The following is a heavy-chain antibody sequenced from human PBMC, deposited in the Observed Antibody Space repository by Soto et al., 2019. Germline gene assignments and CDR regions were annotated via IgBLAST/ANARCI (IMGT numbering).Heavy chain of an antibody. CDR3: AGHMRAVAAPLAY. CDR1: GGSIRDTIYY. Sequence: PSETLSLTCTVSGGSIRDTIYYWGWIRQPPGKGLEWIGSIHYSGSTHYNPSLKSRVTISVDPSRSQFSLNLTSVTPADTSVYYCAGHMRAVAAPLAYWGQGTVVTVSS. CDR2: IHYSGST. D-gene: IGHD6-19*01. J-gene: IGHJ4*02. V-gene: IGHV4-39*01.